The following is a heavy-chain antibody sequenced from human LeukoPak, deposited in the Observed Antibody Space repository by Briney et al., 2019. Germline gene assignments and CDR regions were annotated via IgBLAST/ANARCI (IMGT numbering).Heavy chain of an antibody. CDR3: ARQKEDVAAAGTSYYYYYGMDV. CDR2: IYPGDSDT. CDR1: GYSFTSYW. Sequence: GESLKISCKGSGYSFTSYWIGWVRQMPGKGLEWMGIIYPGDSDTRYSPSFQGHVTISADKSISTAYLQWSSLKASDTAMYYCARQKEDVAAAGTSYYYYYGMDVWGQGTTVTVSS. J-gene: IGHJ6*02. V-gene: IGHV5-51*01. D-gene: IGHD6-13*01.